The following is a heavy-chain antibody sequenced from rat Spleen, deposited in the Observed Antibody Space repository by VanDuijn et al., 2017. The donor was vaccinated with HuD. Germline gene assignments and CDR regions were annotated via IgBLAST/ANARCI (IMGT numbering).Heavy chain of an antibody. D-gene: IGHD1-2*01. CDR2: INSAGTT. V-gene: IGHV3-3*01. CDR1: GYSITSSYR. J-gene: IGHJ2*01. Sequence: EVQLQESGPGLVKPSQSLSLTCSVTGYSITSSYRWNWIRQFPGNKLEWMGYINSAGTTNYNPSLKSRISITRDTSKNQFFPQVNSVTTEDTATYYCASLYSSYSLYYFDYWGQGVMVTVSS. CDR3: ASLYSSYSLYYFDY.